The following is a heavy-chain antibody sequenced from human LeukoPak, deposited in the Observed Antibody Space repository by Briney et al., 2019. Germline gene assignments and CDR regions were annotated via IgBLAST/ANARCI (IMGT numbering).Heavy chain of an antibody. V-gene: IGHV1-18*01. CDR2: ISAYNGNT. J-gene: IGHJ3*02. D-gene: IGHD3-22*01. CDR1: GYTFTSYG. Sequence: ASVTVSCKASGYTFTSYGISWVRQAPGQGLEWMGWISAYNGNTNYAQKLQGRVTMTTDTSTSTAYMELSSLRSEDTAVYYCARGVHKFYYDSSDYQPYAFDIWGQGTMVTISS. CDR3: ARGVHKFYYDSSDYQPYAFDI.